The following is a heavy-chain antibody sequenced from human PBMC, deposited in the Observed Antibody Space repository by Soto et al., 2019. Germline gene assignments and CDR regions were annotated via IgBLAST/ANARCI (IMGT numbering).Heavy chain of an antibody. CDR1: GFTFSSYG. CDR2: ISYDGGNE. V-gene: IGHV3-30*18. CDR3: AKDRDSGTYPTDCDY. D-gene: IGHD1-26*01. Sequence: PGGSLRLSCAGSGFTFSSYGIHWVRQAPGKGLEWVALISYDGGNEKYTESVKDRFTISRDDSHNVAYLQMSSLRTEDTAMYYCAKDRDSGTYPTDCDYWGKGRLVTVSS. J-gene: IGHJ4*02.